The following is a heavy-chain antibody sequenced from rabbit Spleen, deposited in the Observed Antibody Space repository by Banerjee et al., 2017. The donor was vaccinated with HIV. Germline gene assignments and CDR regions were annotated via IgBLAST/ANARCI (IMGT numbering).Heavy chain of an antibody. CDR3: ARDGAGGSYFAL. Sequence: QLKESGGGLVQPGGSLKLSCKASGFTLSSYYMNWVRQAPGKGLEWIGYIDPVFGITYYANWVNGRFSISRENAQNTVLLQMTSLTAADTATYFCARDGAGGSYFALWGPGTLVTVS. J-gene: IGHJ4*01. V-gene: IGHV1S7*01. CDR1: GFTLSSYY. CDR2: IDPVFGIT. D-gene: IGHD8-1*01.